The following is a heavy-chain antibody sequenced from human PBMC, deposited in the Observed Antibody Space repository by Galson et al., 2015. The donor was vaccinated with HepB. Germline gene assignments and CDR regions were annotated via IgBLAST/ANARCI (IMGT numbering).Heavy chain of an antibody. D-gene: IGHD3-22*01. Sequence: SLRLSCAASGFNFSGSAMHWVRQASGKGLEYIGRIRSKVNNYATAYAASVKGRFIASRDDSKNTAYLQMNSLKTEDTAVYYCTSILYYYEILYGFDIWGQGTMVTVSS. CDR3: TSILYYYEILYGFDI. CDR2: IRSKVNNYAT. V-gene: IGHV3-73*01. J-gene: IGHJ3*02. CDR1: GFNFSGSA.